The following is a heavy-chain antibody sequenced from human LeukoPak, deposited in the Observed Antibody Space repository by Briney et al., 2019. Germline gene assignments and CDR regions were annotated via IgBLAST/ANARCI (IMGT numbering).Heavy chain of an antibody. CDR2: TSYNGNNK. CDR1: GFTFSSYG. J-gene: IGHJ4*02. CDR3: ARARGGSNSDY. D-gene: IGHD1-26*01. Sequence: GGSLRLSCAASGFTFSSYGMHWVRQAPGKGLEWVAGTSYNGNNKYYADSVKGRFSISRDNSKNTLYLQMNSLRAEDTAVYYCARARGGSNSDYWGQGTLVTVSS. V-gene: IGHV3-30*03.